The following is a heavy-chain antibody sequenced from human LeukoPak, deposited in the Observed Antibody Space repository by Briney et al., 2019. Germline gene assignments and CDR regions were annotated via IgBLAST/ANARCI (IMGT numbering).Heavy chain of an antibody. D-gene: IGHD3-22*01. J-gene: IGHJ3*02. CDR1: GYTFTSYD. CDR3: ARVGDSSGYYPSDAFDI. V-gene: IGHV1-8*01. Sequence: ASVKVSCKASGYTFTSYDINWVRQATGQGLEWMGWMNPNSGNTGYAQKFQGRVTMTRNTSISTAYMELSRLRSDDTAVYYCARVGDSSGYYPSDAFDIWGQGTMVTVSS. CDR2: MNPNSGNT.